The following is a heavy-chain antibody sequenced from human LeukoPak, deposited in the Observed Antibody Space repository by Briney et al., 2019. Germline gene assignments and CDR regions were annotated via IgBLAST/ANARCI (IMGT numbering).Heavy chain of an antibody. CDR3: ARRFLEWLSVAEAFDI. CDR1: GDSISSGDYY. Sequence: SQTLSLTCTVSGDSISSGDYYWSWIRQPPGKGLEWIGNIYYSGSTYYNPSLKSRDTISVDTSKNQFSLKLSSVTAADTAVYYCARRFLEWLSVAEAFDIWGQGTMVTLSS. J-gene: IGHJ3*02. V-gene: IGHV4-30-4*08. D-gene: IGHD3-3*01. CDR2: IYYSGST.